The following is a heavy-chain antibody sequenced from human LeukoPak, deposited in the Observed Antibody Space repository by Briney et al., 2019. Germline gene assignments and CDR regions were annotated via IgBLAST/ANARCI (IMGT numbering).Heavy chain of an antibody. CDR2: INLNGGTR. V-gene: IGHV3-20*01. J-gene: IGHJ4*02. CDR1: GFTFDDYG. CDR3: VRYDSSGSRSFDY. Sequence: GGSLRLSCAASGFTFDDYGMSWVRQAPGKGLEWVSGINLNGGTRGYADSVKGRFTISRDNAKNSLYLQMDSLRAEDTALYHCVRYDSSGSRSFDYWGQGALVTVSS. D-gene: IGHD3-22*01.